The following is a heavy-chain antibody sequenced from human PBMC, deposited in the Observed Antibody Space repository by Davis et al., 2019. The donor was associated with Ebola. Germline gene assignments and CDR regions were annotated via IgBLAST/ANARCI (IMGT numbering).Heavy chain of an antibody. CDR3: ARDHSLLWFRELVS. Sequence: AASVKVSCKASGYTFTSYGISWVRQAPGQGLEWMGWISAYNGNTNYAQKLQGRVTMTTDTSTSTAYMELRSLRSDDTAVYYCARDHSLLWFRELVSWGQGTLVTVSS. CDR1: GYTFTSYG. D-gene: IGHD3-10*01. V-gene: IGHV1-18*01. J-gene: IGHJ5*02. CDR2: ISAYNGNT.